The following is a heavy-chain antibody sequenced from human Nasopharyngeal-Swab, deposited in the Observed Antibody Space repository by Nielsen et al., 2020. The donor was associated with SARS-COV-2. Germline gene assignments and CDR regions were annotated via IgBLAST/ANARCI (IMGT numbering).Heavy chain of an antibody. CDR2: PYSTGSA. J-gene: IGHJ2*01. CDR3: ARDSSLWYFDL. V-gene: IGHV4-59*13. D-gene: IGHD3-16*01. Sequence: SETLSLTCTVSGGSITSYYWSWIRQSPGKGLEWIGYPYSTGSADYNPSLKSRVTISGDTSKNQFSLKVRSVTAADTAVYYCARDSSLWYFDLWGRGTLVTVSS. CDR1: GGSITSYY.